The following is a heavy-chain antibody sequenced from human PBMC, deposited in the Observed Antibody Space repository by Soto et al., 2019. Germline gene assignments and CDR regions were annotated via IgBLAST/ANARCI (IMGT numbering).Heavy chain of an antibody. CDR2: ISYDGSNK. Sequence: QVQLVESGGGVVQPGRSLRLSCAASGFTFSSYAMHWVRQAPGTGLEWVAVISYDGSNKYYADSVKGRFTISRDNTKNTLYLQMNSLRAEDTAMYYCAPDPTYYYDSTGFNYYYYGMDVWGQGATVTVSS. J-gene: IGHJ6*02. CDR3: APDPTYYYDSTGFNYYYYGMDV. V-gene: IGHV3-30-3*01. D-gene: IGHD3-22*01. CDR1: GFTFSSYA.